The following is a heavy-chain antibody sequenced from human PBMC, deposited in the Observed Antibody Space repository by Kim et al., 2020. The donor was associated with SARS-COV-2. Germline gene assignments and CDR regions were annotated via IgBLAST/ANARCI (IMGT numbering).Heavy chain of an antibody. CDR3: AKGTQYYYYGMDV. V-gene: IGHV3-30*02. J-gene: IGHJ6*02. Sequence: ADSVKGRFTISRDNSKNTLYLQMNSLRAEDTAVYYCAKGTQYYYYGMDVWGQGTTVTVSS.